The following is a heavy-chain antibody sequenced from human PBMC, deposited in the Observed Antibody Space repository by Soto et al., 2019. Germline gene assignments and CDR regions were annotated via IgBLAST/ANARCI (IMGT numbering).Heavy chain of an antibody. CDR3: ARGIAAAGSRFDP. Sequence: EVQLVESGGGLVKPGGSLRLSCAASGFTFSSYSMNWVRQAPGKGLEWVSSISSSSSYIYYADSVKGRFTISRDNAKNSLYLQMNSLRAEDTAMYYCARGIAAAGSRFDPWGQGTLVTVSS. CDR2: ISSSSSYI. D-gene: IGHD6-13*01. V-gene: IGHV3-21*01. J-gene: IGHJ5*02. CDR1: GFTFSSYS.